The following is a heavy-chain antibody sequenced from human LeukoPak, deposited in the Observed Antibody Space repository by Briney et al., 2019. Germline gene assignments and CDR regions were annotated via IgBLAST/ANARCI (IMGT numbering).Heavy chain of an antibody. CDR2: IIPILGIA. CDR3: ARDGSKWLVLSY. D-gene: IGHD6-19*01. J-gene: IGHJ4*02. CDR1: GGTFSSYA. V-gene: IGHV1-69*04. Sequence: SVKVSCKASGGTFSSYAISWVRQAPGQGLEWMGRIIPILGIANYAQKFQGRVTITADKSTSTAYMELSSLRSEDTAVYYCARDGSKWLVLSYWGQGTLVTVSS.